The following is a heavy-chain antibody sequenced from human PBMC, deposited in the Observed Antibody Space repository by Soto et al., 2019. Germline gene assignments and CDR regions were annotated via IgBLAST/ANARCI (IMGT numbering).Heavy chain of an antibody. D-gene: IGHD5-12*01. J-gene: IGHJ4*02. CDR1: GFSFSMYS. CDR3: ARWVSAGYEILDY. Sequence: GGSLRLSCTASGFSFSMYSMNWVRQAPGKGLEWLSYITSTSGTIYYADSVKGRFTISRDNAKNSLYLQMNSLRDDDTAVYYCARWVSAGYEILDYWGQGTVVTVSS. V-gene: IGHV3-48*02. CDR2: ITSTSGTI.